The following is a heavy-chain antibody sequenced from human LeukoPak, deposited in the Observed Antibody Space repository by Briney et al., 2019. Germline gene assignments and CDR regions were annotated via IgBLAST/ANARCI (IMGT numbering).Heavy chain of an antibody. CDR1: NYTFASYG. J-gene: IGHJ6*02. CDR2: ISAYNGNT. D-gene: IGHD6-19*01. Sequence: ASVKVSCKASNYTFASYGISWVRQAPGQGLEWMGWISAYNGNTNYAQKLQGRVTMTTDTSTSTAYMELRSLRSDDTAVYYCARAAVAWSYYYYGMDVWGQGTTVTVSS. CDR3: ARAAVAWSYYYYGMDV. V-gene: IGHV1-18*01.